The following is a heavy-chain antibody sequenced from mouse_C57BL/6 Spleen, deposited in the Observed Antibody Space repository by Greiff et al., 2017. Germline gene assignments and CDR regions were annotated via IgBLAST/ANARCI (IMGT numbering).Heavy chain of an antibody. J-gene: IGHJ1*03. CDR1: GYTFTDYY. CDR3: ARGDYGTYWYFGV. D-gene: IGHD1-1*01. V-gene: IGHV1-19*01. CDR2: INPYNGGT. Sequence: EVQLQQSGPVLVKPGASVKMSCKASGYTFTDYYMNWVKQSHGKSLEWIGVINPYNGGTSCNQKFKGKATLTVDKTSSTAYIERYSLTSEDPAVYYCARGDYGTYWYFGVWGTGTTVTVSS.